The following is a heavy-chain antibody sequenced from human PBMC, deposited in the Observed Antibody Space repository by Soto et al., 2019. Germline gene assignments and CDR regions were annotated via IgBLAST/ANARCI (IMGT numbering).Heavy chain of an antibody. D-gene: IGHD6-19*01. V-gene: IGHV4-34*01. J-gene: IGHJ5*02. CDR1: GGSFSNYY. CDR2: INHSVST. CDR3: ARDLYSSGPGWFDP. Sequence: PSETLSLTCAVYGGSFSNYYWSWICQPPGKGMEWIGEINHSVSTNYNPSLKSRVTISVDTSKNQFSLKLTSVTAADTAVYYCARDLYSSGPGWFDPWGQGTLVTVSS.